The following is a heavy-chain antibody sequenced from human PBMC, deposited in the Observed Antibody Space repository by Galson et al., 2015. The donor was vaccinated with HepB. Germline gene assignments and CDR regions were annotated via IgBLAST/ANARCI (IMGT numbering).Heavy chain of an antibody. CDR3: ARGRVFWSGYYILDAFDI. J-gene: IGHJ3*02. D-gene: IGHD3-3*01. Sequence: SVKVSCKASGYTFINYGVSWVRQAPGQGLEWMGYISTYNGHTNYTQTLQGRLTVTTDTSTSTTYMELRSLRSDDTAVYYCARGRVFWSGYYILDAFDIWGQGTMVTVSS. CDR1: GYTFINYG. CDR2: ISTYNGHT. V-gene: IGHV1-18*01.